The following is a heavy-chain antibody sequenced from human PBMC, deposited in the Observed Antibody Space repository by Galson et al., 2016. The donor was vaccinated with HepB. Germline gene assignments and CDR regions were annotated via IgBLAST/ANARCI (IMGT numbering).Heavy chain of an antibody. CDR1: GFTFSSYG. CDR2: ISYDGSKK. J-gene: IGHJ6*02. CDR3: AKDEFLEGDYYYYGMDV. D-gene: IGHD3-3*01. V-gene: IGHV3-30*18. Sequence: LRLSCAASGFTFSSYGMYWVRQAPGKGLEWVAVISYDGSKKYYADSVKGRFTISRDNSKNTLYLQMSSLRAEDTAVYHCAKDEFLEGDYYYYGMDVWGQGTTVTVSS.